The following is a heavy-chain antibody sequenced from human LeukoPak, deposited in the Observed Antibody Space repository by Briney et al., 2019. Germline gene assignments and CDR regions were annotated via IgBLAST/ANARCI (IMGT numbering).Heavy chain of an antibody. D-gene: IGHD6-13*01. CDR1: GGSINSGGYY. J-gene: IGHJ4*02. CDR2: IYHNGNT. V-gene: IGHV4-30-2*01. Sequence: PSETLSLTCTVSGGSINSGGYYWSWIRQPPGKGLEWIGYIYHNGNTFYSPSLKSRVTISVDRSKNQFSLKLSSVTAADTAMYYCARDRVAAAAFDYWGQGTLVTVSS. CDR3: ARDRVAAAAFDY.